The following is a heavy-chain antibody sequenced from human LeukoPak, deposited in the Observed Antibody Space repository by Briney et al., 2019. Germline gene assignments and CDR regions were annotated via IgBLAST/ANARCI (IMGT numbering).Heavy chain of an antibody. D-gene: IGHD6-19*01. J-gene: IGHJ6*03. Sequence: GGSLRLSCAASGFTFSTYAMSWVRQAPGKGLEWVSAISGSGGSTYYADSVKGRFTISRDNSKNTLYLQMNSLRAEDTAVYYCAKVGYSSGWSLYYYCYYYMDVWGKGTTVTISS. V-gene: IGHV3-23*01. CDR2: ISGSGGST. CDR1: GFTFSTYA. CDR3: AKVGYSSGWSLYYYCYYYMDV.